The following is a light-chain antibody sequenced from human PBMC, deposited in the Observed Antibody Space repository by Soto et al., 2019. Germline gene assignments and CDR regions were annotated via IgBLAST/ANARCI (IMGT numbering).Light chain of an antibody. J-gene: IGLJ1*01. CDR1: SIDIGGYYY. CDR3: TSYSSSDIFYV. CDR2: QVT. Sequence: SVLAQPASVSGSPGQSITTSCTGTSIDIGGYYYVSWYQHHPGKAPKLLIYQVTNRPSRVSNRFSGSKSGNTASLTISGLQADDEADYYCTSYSSSDIFYVFXTGTKLTVL. V-gene: IGLV2-14*01.